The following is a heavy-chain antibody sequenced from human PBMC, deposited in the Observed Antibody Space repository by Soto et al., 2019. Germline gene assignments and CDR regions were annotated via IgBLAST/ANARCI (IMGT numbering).Heavy chain of an antibody. CDR2: IWNDGTTE. V-gene: IGHV3-30*02. J-gene: IGHJ4*02. CDR3: ARDLYSNPDY. D-gene: IGHD4-4*01. Sequence: GGSLRLSCSVSGLTFSDYGVHWVRRAPGKGLEWVALIWNDGTTEYYIDSVKGRFTISRDNSKNTLYLQMNSLRAEDTAVYYCARDLYSNPDYWGQGTLVTVSS. CDR1: GLTFSDYG.